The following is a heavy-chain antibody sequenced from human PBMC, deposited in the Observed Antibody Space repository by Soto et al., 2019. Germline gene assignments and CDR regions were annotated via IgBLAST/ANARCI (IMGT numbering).Heavy chain of an antibody. CDR3: ALASWGSYRNTTTTDYYMDV. D-gene: IGHD3-16*02. CDR2: IYYSGST. V-gene: IGHV4-39*01. Sequence: SETLSLTCTVSGGSISSSSYYWGWIRQPPGKGLEWIGSIYYSGSTYYNPSLKSRVTISVDTSKNQFSLKLSSVTAADTAVYYCALASWGSYRNTTTTDYYMDVWGKGTTVTVS. J-gene: IGHJ6*03. CDR1: GGSISSSSYY.